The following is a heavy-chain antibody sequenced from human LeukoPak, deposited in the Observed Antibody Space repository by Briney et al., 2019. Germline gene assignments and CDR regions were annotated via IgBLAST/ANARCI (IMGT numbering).Heavy chain of an antibody. J-gene: IGHJ4*02. D-gene: IGHD3-10*01. Sequence: SETLSLTCTVSGASISSSSYFCGWIRQPPGKGLEWIGSVYYSGSTFYNPSLKSRAAISVDTSKNQFSLNLSSVTAADTAIYYCARRHYGSGNIDSWGQGTLVTVSS. CDR2: VYYSGST. CDR1: GASISSSSYF. CDR3: ARRHYGSGNIDS. V-gene: IGHV4-39*01.